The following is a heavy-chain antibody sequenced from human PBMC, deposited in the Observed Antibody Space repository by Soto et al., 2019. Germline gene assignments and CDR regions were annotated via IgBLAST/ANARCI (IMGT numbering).Heavy chain of an antibody. CDR2: IYPDDADT. D-gene: IGHD3-10*01. J-gene: IGHJ4*02. CDR3: ARSIYGTGGYYSDY. Sequence: PGESVKISCKASGYTFTNYWIAWVRQMSGKGLEWVGVIYPDDADTTYGPTFQGQVTISADKSLNTAYLQWRSLEVSDTAMYFCARSIYGTGGYYSDYWGQGTPVTVSS. CDR1: GYTFTNYW. V-gene: IGHV5-51*01.